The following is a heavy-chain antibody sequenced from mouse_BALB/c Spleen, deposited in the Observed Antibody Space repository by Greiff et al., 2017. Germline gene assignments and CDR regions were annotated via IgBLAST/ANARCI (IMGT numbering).Heavy chain of an antibody. CDR1: GFTFNTNA. CDR3: VREDYGSRGWYFDV. J-gene: IGHJ1*01. D-gene: IGHD1-1*01. V-gene: IGHV10S3*01. Sequence: GGGLVQPKGSLKLSCAASGFTFNTNAMNWVRQAPGKGLEWVARIRSKSNNYATYYADSVKDRFTISRDDSQSMLYLQMNNLKTEDTAMYYCVREDYGSRGWYFDVWGAGTTVTVSS. CDR2: IRSKSNNYAT.